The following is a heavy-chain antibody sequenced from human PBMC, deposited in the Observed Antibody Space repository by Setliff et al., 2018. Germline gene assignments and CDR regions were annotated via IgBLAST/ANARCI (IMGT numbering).Heavy chain of an antibody. Sequence: GGSLRLSCAASGFTVSANDMSWVRQAPGKGLEWISLLYDDGTEFYADSVKGRFTISRDNSKNMLYLQMSSLRPEDSAVYYCAKWERGTTSDYFDYWGQGALVTVSS. CDR2: LYDDGTE. CDR1: GFTVSAND. CDR3: AKWERGTTSDYFDY. D-gene: IGHD1-26*01. J-gene: IGHJ4*02. V-gene: IGHV3-53*01.